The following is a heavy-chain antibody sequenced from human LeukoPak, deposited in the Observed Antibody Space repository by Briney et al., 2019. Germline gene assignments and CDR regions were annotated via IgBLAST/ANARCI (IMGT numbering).Heavy chain of an antibody. Sequence: GGSLRLSCAASGFTFSSYAIHWVRQAPGKGLEWVAFIRYDGDIKYYADSVKGRFTISRDNSKNTLYLQMNSLTAEDTAVYYCAKGEGWQQPYYYYMDVWGKGTTVTISS. CDR1: GFTFSSYA. D-gene: IGHD6-13*01. CDR3: AKGEGWQQPYYYYMDV. V-gene: IGHV3-30*02. J-gene: IGHJ6*03. CDR2: IRYDGDIK.